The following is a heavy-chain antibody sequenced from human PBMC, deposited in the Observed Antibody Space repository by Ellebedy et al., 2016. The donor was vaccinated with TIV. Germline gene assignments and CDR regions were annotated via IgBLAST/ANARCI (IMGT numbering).Heavy chain of an antibody. Sequence: SLKISXAASGFTFDDYAMHWVRQAPGKGLEWVSGISWNSGSIGYADSVKGRFTISRDNAKNSLYLQMNSLRAEDTALYYCAKDTGNGVVRYYYMDVWGKGTTVTVSS. D-gene: IGHD3-3*01. CDR1: GFTFDDYA. J-gene: IGHJ6*03. CDR2: ISWNSGSI. V-gene: IGHV3-9*01. CDR3: AKDTGNGVVRYYYMDV.